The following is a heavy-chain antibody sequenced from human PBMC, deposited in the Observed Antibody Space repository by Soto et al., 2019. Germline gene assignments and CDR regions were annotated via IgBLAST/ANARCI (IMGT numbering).Heavy chain of an antibody. J-gene: IGHJ4*02. CDR3: AREGYYDSSGYFYLNY. Sequence: GGSLRLSCAASGFSFSSYGMHWVRQAPGKGLEWVAVIWYDGSNKYYADSVKGRFTISRDSSKNTLYLQMNSLRAEDTAVYYCAREGYYDSSGYFYLNYWGQGTLVTVSS. V-gene: IGHV3-33*01. CDR2: IWYDGSNK. D-gene: IGHD3-22*01. CDR1: GFSFSSYG.